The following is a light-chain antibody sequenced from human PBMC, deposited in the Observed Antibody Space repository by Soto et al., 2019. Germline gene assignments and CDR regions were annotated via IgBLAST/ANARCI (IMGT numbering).Light chain of an antibody. Sequence: EIEVTQSPATLSVSPGERATLSCRASQSVSSNLAWYQQKPGQAPRLLIYGASTRATGLPARFSGSGSGTEFTLTISSLQSEDFAVYYCQQYDNWPLTFGGGTKVEIK. V-gene: IGKV3-15*01. CDR2: GAS. J-gene: IGKJ4*01. CDR1: QSVSSN. CDR3: QQYDNWPLT.